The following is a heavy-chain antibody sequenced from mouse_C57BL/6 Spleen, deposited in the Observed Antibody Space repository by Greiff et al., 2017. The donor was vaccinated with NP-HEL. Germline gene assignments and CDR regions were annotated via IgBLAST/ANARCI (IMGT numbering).Heavy chain of an antibody. CDR1: GFSLTSYA. V-gene: IGHV2-9-1*01. CDR2: IWTGGGT. J-gene: IGHJ4*01. CDR3: ARNSDGSSYYYAMDY. D-gene: IGHD1-1*01. Sequence: VKLMESGPGLVAPSQSLSITCTVSGFSLTSYAISWVRQPPGKGLEWLGVIWTGGGTNYNSARKSRLSISKDNSKSQVFLKMNSLHTADSAWYYWARNSDGSSYYYAMDYWGQGTSVTVSS.